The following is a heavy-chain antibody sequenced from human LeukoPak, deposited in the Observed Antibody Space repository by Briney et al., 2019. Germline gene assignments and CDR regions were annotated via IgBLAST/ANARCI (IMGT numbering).Heavy chain of an antibody. Sequence: GGSLRLSCAASGFTFSSYAMSWVRQAPGKGLEWVSGISSTGGSTYYADSVKGRFTISRDNSKNTLYLQMNSLTAEDTAVYYCARGYSSLDPWGQGTLVTVSS. CDR3: ARGYSSLDP. CDR2: ISSTGGST. D-gene: IGHD6-19*01. V-gene: IGHV3-23*01. J-gene: IGHJ5*02. CDR1: GFTFSSYA.